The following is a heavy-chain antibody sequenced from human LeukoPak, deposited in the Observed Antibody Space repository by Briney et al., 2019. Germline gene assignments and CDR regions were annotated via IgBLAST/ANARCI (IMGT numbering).Heavy chain of an antibody. Sequence: SETLSLTCTVSGGSISSSNYYWSWIRQPPGKGLEWIGYIYDSGSTYYNPSLKSRGTISVDTSKNQFSLKLSSVTAADTAVYYCARRPRNYFDTSGHEGAFDIWGQGTMVTVSS. CDR2: IYDSGST. CDR3: ARRPRNYFDTSGHEGAFDI. V-gene: IGHV4-30-4*01. J-gene: IGHJ3*02. D-gene: IGHD3-22*01. CDR1: GGSISSSNYY.